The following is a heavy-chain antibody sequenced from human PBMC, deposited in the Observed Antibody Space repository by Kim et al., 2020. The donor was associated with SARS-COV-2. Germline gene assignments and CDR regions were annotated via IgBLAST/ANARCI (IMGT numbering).Heavy chain of an antibody. V-gene: IGHV4-39*01. CDR1: GGSISSSSYY. D-gene: IGHD5-18*01. Sequence: SETLSLTCTVSGGSISSSSYYWGWIRQPPGKGLEWIGSIYYSGSTYYNPSLKSRVTISVDTSKNQFSLKLSSVTAADTAVYYCARHDTAVDLVDYWGQGT. CDR2: IYYSGST. CDR3: ARHDTAVDLVDY. J-gene: IGHJ4*02.